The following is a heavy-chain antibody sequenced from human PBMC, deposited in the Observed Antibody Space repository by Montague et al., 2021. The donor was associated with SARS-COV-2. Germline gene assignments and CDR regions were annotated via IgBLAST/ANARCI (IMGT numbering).Heavy chain of an antibody. D-gene: IGHD6-13*01. CDR1: GVSLSSSSFY. Sequence: SETLSLTCTVSGVSLSSSSFYWGWIRQPPGKGLEWIGSIYYSGSTYYNPSLKSRVSISVDTSKKQLSPRLSSVTAADTAVYYCASSSYSSRWYYFDYWGQGTLVAVSS. CDR3: ASSSYSSRWYYFDY. V-gene: IGHV4-39*01. CDR2: IYYSGST. J-gene: IGHJ4*02.